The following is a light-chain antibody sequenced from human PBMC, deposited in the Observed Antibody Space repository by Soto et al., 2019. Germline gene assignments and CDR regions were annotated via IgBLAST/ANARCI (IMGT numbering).Light chain of an antibody. CDR2: GTS. CDR1: QSVSSSY. J-gene: IGKJ1*01. V-gene: IGKV3-20*01. CDR3: QQYGNSRWT. Sequence: EIVLTQSPDTLSLSPGERATLSCRASQSVSSSYLAWYQQTPGQAPRLLIYGTSNRATGIPDRFSGSGSGTDFTFTISKLEPKDFAVYYCQQYGNSRWTFGQGTKVDI.